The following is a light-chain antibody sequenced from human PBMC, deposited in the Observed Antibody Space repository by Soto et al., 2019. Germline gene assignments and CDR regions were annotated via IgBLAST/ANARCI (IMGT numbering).Light chain of an antibody. CDR2: DAS. V-gene: IGKV3-15*01. J-gene: IGKJ2*01. Sequence: EIVLTQSPATLSLSPGERATLSCRASQGVSSYLAWYQQKPGQAPRLLIYDASTRAPGFPARFSGSGSGTEFTLTISSLQSEDFAVYYCHHYNSWPYTFGQGTKVDIK. CDR3: HHYNSWPYT. CDR1: QGVSSY.